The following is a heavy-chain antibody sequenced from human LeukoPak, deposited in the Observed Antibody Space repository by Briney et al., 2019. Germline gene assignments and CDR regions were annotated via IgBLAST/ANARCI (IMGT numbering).Heavy chain of an antibody. V-gene: IGHV1-46*01. D-gene: IGHD4-17*01. Sequence: ASVKVSCKASGYTFTSYGISWVRQAPGQGLEWMGIINPSGGSTSYAQKFQGRVTMTRDTSTSTVYMELSSLRSKDTAVYYCASPTVTTPVYAFDIWGQGTVVTVSS. CDR3: ASPTVTTPVYAFDI. J-gene: IGHJ3*02. CDR1: GYTFTSYG. CDR2: INPSGGST.